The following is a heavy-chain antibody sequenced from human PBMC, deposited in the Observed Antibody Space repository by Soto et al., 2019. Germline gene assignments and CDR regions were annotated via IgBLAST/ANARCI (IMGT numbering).Heavy chain of an antibody. Sequence: QVQLVQSGAEVKKPGSSVKVSCKASGGTFSSYAISWVRQAPGQGLEWMGGIIPIFGTANYAQKFQGRVTITADKSTSTAYMELSSLRSEDTAVYYCARWVTMGERWLQLPPWYYGMDVWGQGTTVTVSS. CDR1: GGTFSSYA. CDR3: ARWVTMGERWLQLPPWYYGMDV. V-gene: IGHV1-69*06. J-gene: IGHJ6*02. CDR2: IIPIFGTA. D-gene: IGHD3-10*01.